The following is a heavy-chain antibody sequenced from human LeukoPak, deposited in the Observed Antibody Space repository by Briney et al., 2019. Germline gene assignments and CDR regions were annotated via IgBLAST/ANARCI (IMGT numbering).Heavy chain of an antibody. V-gene: IGHV5-51*01. CDR2: IYPGDSDT. D-gene: IGHD6-19*01. J-gene: IGHJ4*02. CDR1: GYSFTSYW. Sequence: GESLKISCKGSGYSFTSYWIGWVRQMPGKGLEWMGIIYPGDSDTRYSPSFQGQVTISADKSISTAYLQWSSLKASDTAMYYCARLSSSSGWYWDYFDYWGQGTPVTVSS. CDR3: ARLSSSSGWYWDYFDY.